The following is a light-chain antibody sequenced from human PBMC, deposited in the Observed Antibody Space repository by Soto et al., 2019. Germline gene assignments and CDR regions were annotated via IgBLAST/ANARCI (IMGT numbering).Light chain of an antibody. V-gene: IGKV3-20*01. Sequence: VLTQSPGTLSLSPGERVTLSCRASQTFRSNYLAWYQQKPGQAPRLLIYGASSRATGIPDRFSGSGSGTDFTLTISRLEPEDFATYYCQQYHIYSGTFGQGTKVDIK. CDR2: GAS. CDR3: QQYHIYSGT. CDR1: QTFRSNY. J-gene: IGKJ1*01.